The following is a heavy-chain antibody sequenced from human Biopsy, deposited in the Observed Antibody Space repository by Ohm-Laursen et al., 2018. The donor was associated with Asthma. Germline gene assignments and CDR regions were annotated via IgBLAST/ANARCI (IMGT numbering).Heavy chain of an antibody. CDR3: ARGQKSAGDRWFDP. D-gene: IGHD6-13*01. CDR2: INPNSGGT. CDR1: GGTFSGCH. V-gene: IGHV1-2*06. J-gene: IGHJ5*02. Sequence: SVKVSCKASGGTFSGCHIHWMRQAPGQGLEWMGRINPNSGGTNYAQKFQGRVTMTRDTSISTAYMEVSRLRSDDTAVYYCARGQKSAGDRWFDPWGQGTLVAVSS.